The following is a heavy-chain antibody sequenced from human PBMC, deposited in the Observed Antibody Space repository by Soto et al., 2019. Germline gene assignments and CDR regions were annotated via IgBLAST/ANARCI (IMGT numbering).Heavy chain of an antibody. D-gene: IGHD2-15*01. Sequence: EMQLVESGGGLVQPGGSLRLSCAASGFAFSNYWMHWVRQAPGKGPVWVSRISSDGTSTTYADSVKGRFTISRDNAKNTLYLQLNSLRAEDTAVYYCARVPNCESSSCYSYFDFWGQGALVTVSS. J-gene: IGHJ4*02. V-gene: IGHV3-74*01. CDR2: ISSDGTST. CDR1: GFAFSNYW. CDR3: ARVPNCESSSCYSYFDF.